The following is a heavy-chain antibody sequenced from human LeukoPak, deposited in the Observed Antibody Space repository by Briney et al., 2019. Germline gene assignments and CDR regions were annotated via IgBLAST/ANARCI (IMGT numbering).Heavy chain of an antibody. CDR3: AGAEYQLLSF. D-gene: IGHD2-2*01. J-gene: IGHJ4*02. CDR1: GGSISSGDYY. CDR2: IYYSGST. V-gene: IGHV4-30-4*01. Sequence: KSSETLSLTCTVSGGSISSGDYYWSWIRQPPGKGLEWIGYIYYSGSTYYNPSLKSRVTISVDTSKSQFPLKLSSVTAADTAVYYCAGAEYQLLSFWGQGTLVTVSS.